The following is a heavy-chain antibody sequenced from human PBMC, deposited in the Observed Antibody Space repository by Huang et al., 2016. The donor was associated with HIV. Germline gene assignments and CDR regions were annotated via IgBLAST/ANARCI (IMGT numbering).Heavy chain of an antibody. CDR1: GFSFGSYN. CDR3: ARAYCGGDCYPGVTYRNGMDV. J-gene: IGHJ6*02. Sequence: QLVESGGGLVRPGGSLRISCATSGFSFGSYNMNWVRQAPGKGREWVSSIRVISNYSEYADAVKGRFTISRDNVKKSLYLQMHSLRADDTAVYYCARAYCGGDCYPGVTYRNGMDVWGQGTTVTVSS. CDR2: IRVISNYS. V-gene: IGHV3-21*01. D-gene: IGHD2-21*02.